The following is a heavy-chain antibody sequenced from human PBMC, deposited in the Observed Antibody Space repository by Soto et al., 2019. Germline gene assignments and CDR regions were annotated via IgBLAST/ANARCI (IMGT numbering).Heavy chain of an antibody. CDR1: GFTFSSYA. D-gene: IGHD2-2*02. CDR3: AKTRVPRAISGGMDV. Sequence: GSLRLSCSASGFTFSSYAVHWVRQAPGKGLEYVSAISSNGNSTYYADSVKGRFTISRDNSKNTLYLQMRSLRTEDTAVYYCAKTRVPRAISGGMDVWGQGTTVTVSS. V-gene: IGHV3-64D*06. CDR2: ISSNGNST. J-gene: IGHJ6*02.